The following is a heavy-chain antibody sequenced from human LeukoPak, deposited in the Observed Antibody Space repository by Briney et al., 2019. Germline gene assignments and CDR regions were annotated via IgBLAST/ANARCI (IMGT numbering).Heavy chain of an antibody. V-gene: IGHV1-8*03. CDR2: MNPNSGNT. CDR3: ARGRYYYAPGNIDY. J-gene: IGHJ4*02. Sequence: ASVKVSCKASGYTFTSYDINWVRQATGQGLEWMGWMNPNSGNTGYAQKFQGRVTITRNTSISTAYMELSSLRSEDTAVYYCARGRYYYAPGNIDYWGQGTLVTVSS. CDR1: GYTFTSYD. D-gene: IGHD3-10*01.